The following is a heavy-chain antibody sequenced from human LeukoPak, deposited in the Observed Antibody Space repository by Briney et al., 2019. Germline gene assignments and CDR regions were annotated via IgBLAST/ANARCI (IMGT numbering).Heavy chain of an antibody. D-gene: IGHD1-26*01. CDR2: INPNSGGT. J-gene: IGHJ4*02. CDR3: ARGAGGSSYVEGDFDQ. V-gene: IGHV1-2*02. Sequence: GASVKVSCKASGYTFTGYYMHWVRQAPGQGLEWMGWINPNSGGTTYAQKFQGRVTMTRDTSISTASMELSRLRYDDTAVYYCARGAGGSSYVEGDFDQWGQGTLVTVSS. CDR1: GYTFTGYY.